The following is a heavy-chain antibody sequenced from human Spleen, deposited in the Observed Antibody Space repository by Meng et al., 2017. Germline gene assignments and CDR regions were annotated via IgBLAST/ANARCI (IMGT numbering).Heavy chain of an antibody. J-gene: IGHJ4*02. D-gene: IGHD3-16*01. CDR1: GYSISSGYN. Sequence: SQTLSLTCAVSGYSISSGYNWGWIRQSPGKGLEWIGHIYYSGSTYYNPSLKSRVTISVDTSKNQFFLKLSSVTAADTAVYYCARLMIFFDYWGQGTLVTVSS. V-gene: IGHV4-38-2*01. CDR2: IYYSGST. CDR3: ARLMIFFDY.